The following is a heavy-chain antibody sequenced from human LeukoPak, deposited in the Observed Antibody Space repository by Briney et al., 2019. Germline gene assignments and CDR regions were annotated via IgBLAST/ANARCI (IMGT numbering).Heavy chain of an antibody. J-gene: IGHJ4*02. D-gene: IGHD3-10*01. CDR2: IYYSGST. CDR1: GGSISSSSYY. Sequence: PSGTLSLTCTVSGGSISSSSYYWGWIRQPPGKGLEWIGSIYYSGSTYYNPSLKSRVTISVDTSKNQFSLKLSSVTAADTAVYYCARERITTNSVDYWGQGTLVTVSS. CDR3: ARERITTNSVDY. V-gene: IGHV4-39*01.